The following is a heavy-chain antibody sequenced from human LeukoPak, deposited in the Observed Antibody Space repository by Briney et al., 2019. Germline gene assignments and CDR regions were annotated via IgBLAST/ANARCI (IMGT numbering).Heavy chain of an antibody. V-gene: IGHV3-23*01. D-gene: IGHD3-9*01. CDR1: GFTFSNYA. CDR3: AQWGDFAVLTGYYVPDF. Sequence: GASLRLSCAASGFTFSNYAMSWVRQAPGKGLEWVSAITGSDGNTYYADPVKGRFTISRDNSKNTLYLQMNSLRAEDTAVYYCAQWGDFAVLTGYYVPDFWGQGTLVTVSS. CDR2: ITGSDGNT. J-gene: IGHJ4*02.